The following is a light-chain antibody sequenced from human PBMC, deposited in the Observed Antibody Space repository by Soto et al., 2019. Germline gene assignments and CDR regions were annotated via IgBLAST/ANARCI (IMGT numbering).Light chain of an antibody. V-gene: IGKV3-15*01. CDR3: QQYTNTNNPWM. CDR2: GAS. J-gene: IGKJ1*01. CDR1: QSVSSN. Sequence: ETVMTQSPATLSVSPGERATLSCRASQSVSSNLAWYQQKPGQAPRLLIYGASTRATGIPARFSGSGSGTEFTLIISGLQPDDSATYYCQQYTNTNNPWMFGQGTKVDIK.